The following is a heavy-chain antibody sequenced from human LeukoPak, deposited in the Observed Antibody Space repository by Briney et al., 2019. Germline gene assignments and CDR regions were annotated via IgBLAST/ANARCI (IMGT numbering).Heavy chain of an antibody. CDR2: IDAGNGNT. CDR1: GYTFTSYA. Sequence: ASVKVSCKASGYTFTSYAMHWVRQAPGQRLEWMGWIDAGNGNTKYSQKFQGRVTITRDTSASTAYMELSSLRSEDTAVYYCARDDCGDTCYPGGYWGQGTLVTVSS. V-gene: IGHV1-3*01. CDR3: ARDDCGDTCYPGGY. D-gene: IGHD2-21*01. J-gene: IGHJ4*02.